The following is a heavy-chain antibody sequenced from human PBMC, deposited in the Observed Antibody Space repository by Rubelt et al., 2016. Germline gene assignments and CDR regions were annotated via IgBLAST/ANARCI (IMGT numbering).Heavy chain of an antibody. CDR3: ARELGNYDFWSGYHIDY. D-gene: IGHD3-3*01. J-gene: IGHJ4*02. Sequence: EWVSAIGTAGDTYYPGSVKGRFTISRDNAKNSLYLQMNSLRAEDTAVYYCARELGNYDFWSGYHIDYWGQGTLVTVSS. V-gene: IGHV3-13*01. CDR2: IGTAGDT.